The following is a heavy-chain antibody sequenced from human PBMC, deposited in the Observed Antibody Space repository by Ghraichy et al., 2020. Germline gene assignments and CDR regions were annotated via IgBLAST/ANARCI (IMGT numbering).Heavy chain of an antibody. CDR3: VNSALRGYSYGLIDY. Sequence: GESLNISCAASGFTFSSYAMSWVRQAPGKGLEWVSAISGSGGSTYYADSVKGRFTISRDNSKNTLYLQMNSLRAEDTAVYYCVNSALRGYSYGLIDYWGQGTLVTVSS. V-gene: IGHV3-23*01. CDR1: GFTFSSYA. J-gene: IGHJ4*02. D-gene: IGHD5-18*01. CDR2: ISGSGGST.